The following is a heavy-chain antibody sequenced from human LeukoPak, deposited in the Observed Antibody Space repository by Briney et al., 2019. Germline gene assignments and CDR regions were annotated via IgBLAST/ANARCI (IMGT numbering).Heavy chain of an antibody. Sequence: ASVKVSCKASGYTFTSYAMHWVRQAPGQRLEWMGWINAGNGNTNYAQKLQGRVTMTTDTSTSTAYMELRSLRSDDTAVYYCARVPDYYDSSGYYRVLDYWGQGTLVTVSS. CDR2: INAGNGNT. D-gene: IGHD3-22*01. CDR3: ARVPDYYDSSGYYRVLDY. J-gene: IGHJ4*02. V-gene: IGHV1-3*01. CDR1: GYTFTSYA.